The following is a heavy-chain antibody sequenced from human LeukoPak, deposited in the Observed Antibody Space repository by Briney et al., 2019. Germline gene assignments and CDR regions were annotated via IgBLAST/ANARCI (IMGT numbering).Heavy chain of an antibody. J-gene: IGHJ4*02. CDR2: IIPLLEIA. V-gene: IGHV1-69*01. CDR3: ASVEGCSSNSCTLDY. CDR1: GGTFSNYA. Sequence: ASGKVSCKASGGTFSNYAISWVRQAPGQGLELMGGIIPLLEIADYTQRFQGRVTITAVECTSTAYMELSSLRSEDTAVYYCASVEGCSSNSCTLDYWGQGPLVSVSS. D-gene: IGHD2-2*01.